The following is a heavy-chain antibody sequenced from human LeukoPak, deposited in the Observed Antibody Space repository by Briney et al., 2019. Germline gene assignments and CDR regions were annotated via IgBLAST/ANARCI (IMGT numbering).Heavy chain of an antibody. CDR1: GGSISSYY. D-gene: IGHD4-23*01. CDR3: ARDPRSHGGNSEVGY. V-gene: IGHV4-59*01. Sequence: SETLSLTCTVSGGSISSYYWSWIRQPPGKGLEWIGYIYYSGSTNYNPSLKSRVTISVDTSKNQFSLKLSSVTAADTAVYYCARDPRSHGGNSEVGYWGQGTLVTVSS. J-gene: IGHJ4*02. CDR2: IYYSGST.